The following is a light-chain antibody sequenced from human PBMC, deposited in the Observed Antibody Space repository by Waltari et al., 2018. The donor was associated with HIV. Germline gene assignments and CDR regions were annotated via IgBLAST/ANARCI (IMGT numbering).Light chain of an antibody. CDR3: ASWDASLNGWV. V-gene: IGLV1-44*01. CDR1: TSNIGLKT. CDR2: GNY. J-gene: IGLJ3*02. Sequence: QSVVPQPPSVSGTPGQTVTISCSGSTSNIGLKTVNWYQHRPGTAPKRLIYGNYQRPSGVPDRFSASKSGTSASLAISGLQSEDEADYYCASWDASLNGWVFGGGTKLTVL.